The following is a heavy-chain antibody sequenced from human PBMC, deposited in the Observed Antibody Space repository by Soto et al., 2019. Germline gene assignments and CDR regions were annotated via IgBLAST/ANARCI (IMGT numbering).Heavy chain of an antibody. CDR3: ARDRQRALVVVAATGGFDS. D-gene: IGHD2-15*01. Sequence: VASVKVSCKASGYIFTSYAMHWVRQAPGQRPEWMGWINAGNGNTKYAQNLLDRVTFTRDTSASTVYMELSSLRYEDTAVYYCARDRQRALVVVAATGGFDSWGQGTLVTVSS. J-gene: IGHJ4*02. V-gene: IGHV1-3*01. CDR2: INAGNGNT. CDR1: GYIFTSYA.